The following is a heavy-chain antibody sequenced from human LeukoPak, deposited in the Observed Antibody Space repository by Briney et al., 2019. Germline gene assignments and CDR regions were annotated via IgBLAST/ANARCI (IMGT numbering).Heavy chain of an antibody. CDR1: GGSISSSSYY. J-gene: IGHJ3*02. CDR2: IYYSGST. CDR3: ARDDGSYYGDAFDI. D-gene: IGHD1-26*01. V-gene: IGHV4-39*07. Sequence: SETLSLTCTVSGGSISSSSYYWGWIRQPPGKGLEWIGSIYYSGSTYYNPSLKSRVTISVDTSKNQFSLKLSSVTAADTAVYYCARDDGSYYGDAFDIWGQGTMVTVSS.